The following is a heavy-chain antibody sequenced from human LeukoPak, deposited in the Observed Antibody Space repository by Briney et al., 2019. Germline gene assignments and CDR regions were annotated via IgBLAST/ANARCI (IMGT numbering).Heavy chain of an antibody. CDR3: ARVLAYCGGDCYSPLVY. J-gene: IGHJ4*02. V-gene: IGHV3-21*01. CDR2: ISSSSSYI. D-gene: IGHD2-21*02. CDR1: GFTFSSYS. Sequence: GGSLRLSCAASGFTFSSYSMNWVRQAPGKGLEWVSSISSSSSYIYYADSVKGRFTISRDNAKNSLYLQMNSLRAEDTAVYYCARVLAYCGGDCYSPLVYWGQGTLVTVSS.